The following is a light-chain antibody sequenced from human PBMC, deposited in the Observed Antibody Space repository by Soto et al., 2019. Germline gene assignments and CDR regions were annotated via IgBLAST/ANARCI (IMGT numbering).Light chain of an antibody. CDR3: QAWDSSTAPSV. J-gene: IGLJ2*01. CDR1: KLGDKY. CDR2: QDS. V-gene: IGLV3-1*01. Sequence: SYELTQPPLVSVSPGQTASITCSGDKLGDKYACWYQQKPGQSPVLVIYQDSKRPSGIPERFSGSNSGNTATLTISGTQAMDEADYYCQAWDSSTAPSVFGGGTKLTVL.